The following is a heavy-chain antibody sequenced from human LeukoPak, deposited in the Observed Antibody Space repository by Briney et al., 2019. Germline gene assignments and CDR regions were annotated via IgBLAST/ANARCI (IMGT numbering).Heavy chain of an antibody. CDR3: ARVHPYYDSSGYYIPDTNYFDY. D-gene: IGHD3-22*01. CDR2: IYHSGST. J-gene: IGHJ4*02. Sequence: SETLSLTCTVSGYSISSGYYWGWIRQPPGKGLEWIGSIYHSGSTYYNPSLKSRVTISVDTSKNQFSLKLSSVTAADTAVYYCARVHPYYDSSGYYIPDTNYFDYWGQGTLVTVSS. CDR1: GYSISSGYY. V-gene: IGHV4-38-2*02.